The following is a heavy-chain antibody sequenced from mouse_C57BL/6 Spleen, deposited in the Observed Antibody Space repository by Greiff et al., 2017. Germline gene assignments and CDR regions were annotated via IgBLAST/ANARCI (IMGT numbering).Heavy chain of an antibody. CDR3: ASYGYATKDPFAY. Sequence: EVHLVESGGGLVKPGGSLKLSCAASGFTFSDYGMHWVRQAPEKGLEWVAYISSGSSTIYYADTVKGRFTISRDNAKNTLFLQMTSLRSEDTAMYYCASYGYATKDPFAYWGQGTLVTVSA. CDR2: ISSGSSTI. V-gene: IGHV5-17*01. J-gene: IGHJ3*01. CDR1: GFTFSDYG. D-gene: IGHD2-2*01.